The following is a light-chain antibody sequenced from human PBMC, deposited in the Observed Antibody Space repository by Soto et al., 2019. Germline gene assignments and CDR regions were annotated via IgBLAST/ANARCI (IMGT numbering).Light chain of an antibody. CDR3: QQYNNWPAIT. CDR1: QSVSSN. CDR2: GAS. Sequence: EIVMTQSPATLYVSPGERATLSCSASQSVSSNLAWYQQKPGHAPRLFIYGASTRATGIPARFSGSGSGTEFTLTISSLQSEDFAVYYCQQYNNWPAITFGQGTRLEI. J-gene: IGKJ5*01. V-gene: IGKV3D-15*01.